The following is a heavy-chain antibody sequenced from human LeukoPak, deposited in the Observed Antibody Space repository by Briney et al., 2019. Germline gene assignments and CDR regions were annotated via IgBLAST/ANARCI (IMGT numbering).Heavy chain of an antibody. CDR1: GGSISSYY. V-gene: IGHV4-59*01. Sequence: KPSETPSLNCTVSGGSISSYYWSWIRQPPRKGLEWIGYIYYSGSTNYNPSLKSRVTISVDTSKNQFSLKLSSVTAADTAVYYCARTSGTSFDYWGQGTLVTVSS. CDR3: ARTSGTSFDY. CDR2: IYYSGST. D-gene: IGHD1-14*01. J-gene: IGHJ4*02.